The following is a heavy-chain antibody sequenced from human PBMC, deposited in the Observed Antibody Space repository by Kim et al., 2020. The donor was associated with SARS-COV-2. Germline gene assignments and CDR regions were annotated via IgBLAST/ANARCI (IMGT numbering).Heavy chain of an antibody. J-gene: IGHJ5*01. CDR3: TKDLSYGGLAFGS. D-gene: IGHD3-16*01. CDR1: GDRFTTFS. Sequence: ASVKVSCKASGDRFTTFSMHGVRQAPGQRLEWMGWIHAANGNTVYAESFHGRITISRDTSAETVYMELSSLTSTDTAMYYCTKDLSYGGLAFGSWGQGTLVSVSS. V-gene: IGHV1-3*01. CDR2: IHAANGNT.